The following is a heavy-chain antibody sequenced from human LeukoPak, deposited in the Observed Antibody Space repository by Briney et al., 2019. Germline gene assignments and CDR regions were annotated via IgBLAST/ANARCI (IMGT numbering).Heavy chain of an antibody. D-gene: IGHD3-16*01. V-gene: IGHV4-4*07. CDR1: GGSISSYY. J-gene: IGHJ5*02. Sequence: SETLSLTCTVSGGSISSYYWSWIRQPAGKGLESIGHISTSGSTNYNPSLKSRVTMSVDTSKNQFSLKLSSVTAADTAVYYCARELVGDYVWENWFDPWGQGILVTVSS. CDR3: ARELVGDYVWENWFDP. CDR2: ISTSGST.